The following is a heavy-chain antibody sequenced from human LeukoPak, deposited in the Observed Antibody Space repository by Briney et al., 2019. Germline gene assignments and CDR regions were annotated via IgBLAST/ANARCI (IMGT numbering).Heavy chain of an antibody. V-gene: IGHV6-1*01. CDR1: GDSVSSNSAA. CDR3: ARDLSSPNLWFGEATFDY. D-gene: IGHD3-10*01. CDR2: TYYRSKWYN. Sequence: SQTLSLTCAISGDSVSSNSAAWNWIRHSPSRGLEWLGRTYYRSKWYNDYAVSVKSRITINPDTSKNQFSLQLNSVTPEDTAVYYCARDLSSPNLWFGEATFDYWGQGTLVTVSS. J-gene: IGHJ4*02.